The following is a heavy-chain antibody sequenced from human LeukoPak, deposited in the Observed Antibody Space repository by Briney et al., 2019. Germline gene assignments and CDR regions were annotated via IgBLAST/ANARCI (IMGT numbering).Heavy chain of an antibody. V-gene: IGHV4-39*01. CDR3: ATTGGGSYPPFCFDY. D-gene: IGHD2-15*01. CDR1: GGSISSTSYY. CDR2: IYYSGST. Sequence: SETLSLTCTVSGGSISSTSYYWGLIRQPPGKGLEWNGSIYYSGSTYYNPSLKSRVTISVDTSKNQFSLKLSSVTAADTAVYYCATTGGGSYPPFCFDYWGHGTLVTVSS. J-gene: IGHJ4*01.